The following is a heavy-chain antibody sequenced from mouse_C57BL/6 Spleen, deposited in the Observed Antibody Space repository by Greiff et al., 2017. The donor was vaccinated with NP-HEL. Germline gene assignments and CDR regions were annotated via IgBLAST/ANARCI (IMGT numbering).Heavy chain of an antibody. V-gene: IGHV5-17*01. Sequence: EVQGVESGGGLVKPGGSLKLSCAASGFTFSDYGMHWVRQAPEKGLEWVAYISSGSSTIYYADTVKGRFTISRDNAKNTLFLQMTSLRSEDTAMYYCARGEDYGYEDWFAYWGQGTLVTVSA. CDR1: GFTFSDYG. CDR3: ARGEDYGYEDWFAY. CDR2: ISSGSSTI. J-gene: IGHJ3*01. D-gene: IGHD2-2*01.